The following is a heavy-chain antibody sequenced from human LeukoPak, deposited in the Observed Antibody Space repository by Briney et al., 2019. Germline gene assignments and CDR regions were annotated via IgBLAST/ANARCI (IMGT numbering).Heavy chain of an antibody. Sequence: GGSLRLSCAASGFTFSSYAMHWVRQAPGKGLEWVAVISYDGSNKYYADSVKGRFTISRDNSKNTLYLQMNSLRAEDTAVYYCARTLDYYDSSGDDDAFDIWGQGTMVTVSS. CDR3: ARTLDYYDSSGDDDAFDI. D-gene: IGHD3-22*01. V-gene: IGHV3-30-3*01. CDR2: ISYDGSNK. CDR1: GFTFSSYA. J-gene: IGHJ3*02.